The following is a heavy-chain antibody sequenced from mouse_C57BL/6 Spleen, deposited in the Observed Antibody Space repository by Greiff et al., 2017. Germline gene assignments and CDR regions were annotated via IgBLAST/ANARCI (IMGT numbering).Heavy chain of an antibody. CDR1: GFTFSSYG. CDR2: ISSGGSYT. CDR3: ARREEYYGSPSYWYFDV. Sequence: DVKLVESGGDLVKPGGSLKLSCAASGFTFSSYGMSWVRQTPDKRLEWVATISSGGSYTYSPDSVKGRFTISRDNAKNTLYLQMSSLKSEDTAMYYCARREEYYGSPSYWYFDVWGTGTTVTVSS. V-gene: IGHV5-6*02. J-gene: IGHJ1*03. D-gene: IGHD1-1*01.